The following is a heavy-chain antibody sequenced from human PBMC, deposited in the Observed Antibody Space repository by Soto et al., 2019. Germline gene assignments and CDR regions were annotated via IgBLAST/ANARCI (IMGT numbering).Heavy chain of an antibody. D-gene: IGHD2-2*01. CDR1: GFTFSSYS. V-gene: IGHV3-48*02. J-gene: IGHJ6*02. Sequence: PGGSLRLSCAASGFTFSSYSMNWVRQAPGKGLKRVSYISSSSSTIYYADSVKDRFTISSDNDKNSLYLQMNSLRDEDKAVYYCGREKYCSSTSCHFGMDVWGQGTTVTV. CDR3: GREKYCSSTSCHFGMDV. CDR2: ISSSSSTI.